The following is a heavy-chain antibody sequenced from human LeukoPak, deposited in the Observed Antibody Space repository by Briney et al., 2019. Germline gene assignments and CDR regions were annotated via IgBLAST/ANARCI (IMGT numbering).Heavy chain of an antibody. CDR3: ARDRLGIPFDP. CDR1: GGTFSSYA. CDR2: IIPIFGTA. Sequence: GASVKVSCKASGGTFSSYAISWVRQAPGQGLEWMGGIIPIFGTANYAQKFQGRVTITADESTSTAYMELSSLRFEDTAVYYCARDRLGIPFDPWGQGTLVTVSS. D-gene: IGHD7-27*01. J-gene: IGHJ5*02. V-gene: IGHV1-69*01.